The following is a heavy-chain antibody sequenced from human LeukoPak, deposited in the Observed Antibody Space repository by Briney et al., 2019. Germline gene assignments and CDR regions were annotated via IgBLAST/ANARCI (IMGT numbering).Heavy chain of an antibody. CDR2: IYSHNGGT. CDR1: GYKFTVDY. J-gene: IGHJ3*02. Sequence: GASVKVSCKSSGYKFTVDYIHWVRQAPGQGLEWMGWIYSHNGGTHYAQKFQGRVTVTRDTSISTAYMDLSRLRSDDTAVYYCARAGVWDYSDSSGYHNAAFDIWGQGTMVTVSS. CDR3: ARAGVWDYSDSSGYHNAAFDI. V-gene: IGHV1-2*02. D-gene: IGHD3-22*01.